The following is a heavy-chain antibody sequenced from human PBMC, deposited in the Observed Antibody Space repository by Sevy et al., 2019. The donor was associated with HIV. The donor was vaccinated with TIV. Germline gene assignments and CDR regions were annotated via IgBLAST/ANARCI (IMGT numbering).Heavy chain of an antibody. CDR1: GFTLSSYR. CDR3: ARDDTLYSYGQLDC. J-gene: IGHJ4*02. Sequence: GGSLRLSCAASGFTLSSYRMNWVRQAPGKGLEWVSSISSTSSYIYYADSVKGRFTISRDNAKNSLYLQMNILRADDTAVYYCARDDTLYSYGQLDCRGQGTLVTVSS. V-gene: IGHV3-21*01. CDR2: ISSTSSYI. D-gene: IGHD5-18*01.